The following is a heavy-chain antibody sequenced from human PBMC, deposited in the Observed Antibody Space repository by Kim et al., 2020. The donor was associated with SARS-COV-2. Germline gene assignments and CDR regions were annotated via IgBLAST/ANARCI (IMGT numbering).Heavy chain of an antibody. D-gene: IGHD1-26*01. Sequence: GGSLRLSCAASGFTFSSYGMHWVRQAPGKGLEWVAVISYDGSDKYYADSVKGRFTISRDNSKNTLYLQMNRLRSGDSAVYYCAKEAWKVSSYTYFAYWA. CDR1: GFTFSSYG. CDR2: ISYDGSDK. V-gene: IGHV3-30*18. J-gene: IGHJ4*01. CDR3: AKEAWKVSSYTYFAY.